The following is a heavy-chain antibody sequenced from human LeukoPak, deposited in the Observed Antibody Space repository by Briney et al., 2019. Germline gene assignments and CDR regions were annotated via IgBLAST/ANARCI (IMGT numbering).Heavy chain of an antibody. CDR1: GFTFSSYS. CDR2: ISSSSSYI. CDR3: ASLCSSTSLDAFDI. V-gene: IGHV3-21*01. D-gene: IGHD2-2*01. J-gene: IGHJ3*02. Sequence: GGSLRLSCAASGFTFSSYSMNWVRQAPGKGLEWVSSISSSSSYIYYADSVKGRFTISRDNAKNSLYLQMNSLRAEDTAVYYCASLCSSTSLDAFDIWGQGTMDTVSS.